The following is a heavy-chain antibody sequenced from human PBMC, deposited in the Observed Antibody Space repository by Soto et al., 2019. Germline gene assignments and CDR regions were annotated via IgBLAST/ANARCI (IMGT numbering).Heavy chain of an antibody. J-gene: IGHJ6*02. V-gene: IGHV3-64D*06. CDR3: ARECSGGSCYSGFYYGMDV. D-gene: IGHD2-15*01. CDR2: ISTNGGST. Sequence: GGSLRLSCSASGFTFSIYAMHWVRQAPGKGLEYVSSISTNGGSTHYADSVKGRFTISRDNSKNTVYLQMSSLRAEDTAVYYCARECSGGSCYSGFYYGMDVWGQGTTVTVSS. CDR1: GFTFSIYA.